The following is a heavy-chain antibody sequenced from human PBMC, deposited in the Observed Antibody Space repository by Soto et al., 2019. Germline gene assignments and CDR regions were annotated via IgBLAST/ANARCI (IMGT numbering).Heavy chain of an antibody. J-gene: IGHJ6*02. Sequence: QVQLQESGPGLVKPSETLSFTGTVSGGPISSGGYYWRWIRQLPGKGLEWIGYIYHRGGTYYNPAHKRRMTITVDTSKNQFSLKMSSVTAADTAVYFCARAPGRMMNALRYYYGLDVWGQGTTVTVSS. CDR3: ARAPGRMMNALRYYYGLDV. D-gene: IGHD2-8*01. CDR2: IYHRGGT. V-gene: IGHV4-31*02. CDR1: GGPISSGGYY.